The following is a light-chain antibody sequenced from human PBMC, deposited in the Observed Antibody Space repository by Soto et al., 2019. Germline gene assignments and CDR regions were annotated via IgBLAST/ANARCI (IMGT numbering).Light chain of an antibody. CDR3: ATWDRSLSVGV. J-gene: IGLJ2*01. Sequence: QSVLTQPPSVSAAPGQKVTISFSGSSSNIGNNYVFWYQQLPGTAPKLLIYDTDKRPSGIPDRCSGSKSGTSATLGITGLQTGDEADYYCATWDRSLSVGVFGGGTKLTVL. CDR1: SSNIGNNY. CDR2: DTD. V-gene: IGLV1-51*01.